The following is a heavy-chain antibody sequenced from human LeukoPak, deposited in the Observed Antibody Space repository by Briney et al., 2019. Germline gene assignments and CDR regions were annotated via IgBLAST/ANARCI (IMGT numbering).Heavy chain of an antibody. CDR2: IKQDGSEK. CDR3: ARGASGIQLWFFDP. Sequence: GGSLRLSCAASGFTFGSYWMNWVRQAPGKGLEWVANIKQDGSEKYYVDSVKGRFTISRDNAKNSLYLQMNSLRDEDTAVYYCARGASGIQLWFFDPWGQGTLVTVSS. D-gene: IGHD5-18*01. J-gene: IGHJ5*02. V-gene: IGHV3-7*01. CDR1: GFTFGSYW.